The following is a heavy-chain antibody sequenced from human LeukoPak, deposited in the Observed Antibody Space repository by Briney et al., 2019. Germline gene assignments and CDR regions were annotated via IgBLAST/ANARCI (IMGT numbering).Heavy chain of an antibody. CDR2: IYYSGST. CDR3: ARVVWGSSPYYYYGMDV. J-gene: IGHJ6*02. CDR1: GGSISSGGYY. Sequence: SETLSLTCTVSGGSISSGGYYWSWIRQHPGKGLEWIGYIYYSGSTYYNPSLKSRVTISVDTSKNQFSLKLSSVTAADTAVYYCARVVWGSSPYYYYGMDVWGQGTTVTVSS. D-gene: IGHD3-16*01. V-gene: IGHV4-31*03.